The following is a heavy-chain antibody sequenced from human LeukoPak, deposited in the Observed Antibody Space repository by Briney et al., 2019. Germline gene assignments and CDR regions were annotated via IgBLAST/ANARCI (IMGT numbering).Heavy chain of an antibody. D-gene: IGHD3-10*01. V-gene: IGHV1-69*06. CDR2: IIPIFGTA. Sequence: SVTVSCKASGGTFSSYAISWVRQAPGQGREWMGGIIPIFGTANYAQKFQGRVTITADKSTSTAYMELRGLRSEDTAVYYCASLAYYYGSGSLGNWFDPWGQGTPVTVFS. CDR3: ASLAYYYGSGSLGNWFDP. CDR1: GGTFSSYA. J-gene: IGHJ5*02.